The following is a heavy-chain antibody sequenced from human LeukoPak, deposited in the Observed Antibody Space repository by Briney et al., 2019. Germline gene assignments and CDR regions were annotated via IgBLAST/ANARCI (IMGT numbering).Heavy chain of an antibody. Sequence: GGSLRISCAASRFTFSSYWMTWVRQAPGKGLERVANIKQDGSEKYYVGSVKGRFTISRDNTKNSLYLQMNSLRAEDTAVYYCAREGGYGGVFDYWGQGTLVTVSS. D-gene: IGHD5-12*01. J-gene: IGHJ4*02. V-gene: IGHV3-7*05. CDR2: IKQDGSEK. CDR3: AREGGYGGVFDY. CDR1: RFTFSSYW.